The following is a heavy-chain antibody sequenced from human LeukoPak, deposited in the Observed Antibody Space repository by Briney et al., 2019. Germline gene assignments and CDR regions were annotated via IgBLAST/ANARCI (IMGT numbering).Heavy chain of an antibody. CDR2: IYHSVPS. V-gene: IGHV4-38-2*02. CDR3: ARVEEGYGSGRRENYYYYYMDV. D-gene: IGHD3-10*01. Sequence: SETLSLTCTVSGYSISSGYYWGWIRQPPGKGLEWIGNIYHSVPSYYNPSLKSRVTISVDTSKNQFSLKLSSVTAADTAVYYCARVEEGYGSGRRENYYYYYMDVWGKGTTVTISS. CDR1: GYSISSGYY. J-gene: IGHJ6*03.